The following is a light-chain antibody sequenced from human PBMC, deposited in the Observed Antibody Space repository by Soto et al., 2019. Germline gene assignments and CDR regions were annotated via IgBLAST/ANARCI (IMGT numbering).Light chain of an antibody. Sequence: DVVMTQSPLSLPVTLGQPASISCRSSQSLAYSDGNTYLNWFQQRPGQSPSRLIYKVSNRDSVVHERFSGSSSGTDFTLIISSVEAEDVGIYYCVQGTHWPPYTFGQGTKLEIK. CDR1: QSLAYSDGNTY. V-gene: IGKV2-30*01. CDR2: KVS. J-gene: IGKJ2*01. CDR3: VQGTHWPPYT.